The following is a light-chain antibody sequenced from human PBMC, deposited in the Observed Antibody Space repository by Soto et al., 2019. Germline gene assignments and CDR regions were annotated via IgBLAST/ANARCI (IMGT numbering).Light chain of an antibody. V-gene: IGKV3-20*01. CDR3: QQYGSSPLT. CDR1: QSVSSSY. Sequence: EIVWTQSPGTLSLSPGERATLSCRARQSVSSSYLAWYQQKPGQARRLLIYGASSRATGIPDRFSGSGSGTDFTLTISRLEPEDFALYYCQQYGSSPLTFGQGTRLEI. CDR2: GAS. J-gene: IGKJ5*01.